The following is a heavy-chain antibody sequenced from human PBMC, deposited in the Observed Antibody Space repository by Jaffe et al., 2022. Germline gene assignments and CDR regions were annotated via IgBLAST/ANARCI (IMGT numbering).Heavy chain of an antibody. Sequence: EVQLLESGGGLVQPGGSLRLSCAASGFTFSSYAMSWVRQAPGKGLEWVSAISGSGGSTYYADSVKGRFTISRDNSKNTLYLQMNSLRAEDTAVYYCAKDMVEQWLVHVAPSDAFDIWGQGTMVTVSS. CDR1: GFTFSSYA. V-gene: IGHV3-23*01. CDR3: AKDMVEQWLVHVAPSDAFDI. CDR2: ISGSGGST. J-gene: IGHJ3*02. D-gene: IGHD6-19*01.